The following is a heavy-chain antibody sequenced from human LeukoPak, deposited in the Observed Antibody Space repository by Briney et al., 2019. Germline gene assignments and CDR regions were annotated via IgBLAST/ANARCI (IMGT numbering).Heavy chain of an antibody. D-gene: IGHD2-15*01. V-gene: IGHV4-34*01. CDR2: INHSGST. J-gene: IGHJ6*02. Sequence: SETLSLTCAVYGGSFSGYYWSWIRQPPGKGLEWIGEINHSGSTNYNPSLKSRVTISVDTSKNQSSLKLSSVTAADTAVYYCARGGPRYCSGGSCSPYYYYGMDVWGQGTTVTVSS. CDR3: ARGGPRYCSGGSCSPYYYYGMDV. CDR1: GGSFSGYY.